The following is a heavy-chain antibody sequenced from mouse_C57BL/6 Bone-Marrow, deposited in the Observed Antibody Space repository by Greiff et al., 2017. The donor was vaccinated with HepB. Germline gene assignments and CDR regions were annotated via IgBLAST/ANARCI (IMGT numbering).Heavy chain of an antibody. V-gene: IGHV1-26*01. D-gene: IGHD4-1*01. Sequence: VQLQQSGPELVKPGASVKISCKASGYTFTDYYMNWVKQSHGKSLEWIGDINPNNGGTSYNQKFKGKATLTVDKSSSTAYMELRSLTSEDSAVYYCARLGRREGNYWGQGTTLTVSS. CDR3: ARLGRREGNY. CDR1: GYTFTDYY. CDR2: INPNNGGT. J-gene: IGHJ2*01.